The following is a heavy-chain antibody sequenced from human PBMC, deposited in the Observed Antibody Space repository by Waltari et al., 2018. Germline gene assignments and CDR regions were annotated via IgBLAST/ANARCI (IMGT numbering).Heavy chain of an antibody. V-gene: IGHV3-23*01. D-gene: IGHD3-3*01. CDR1: GFTFSDYA. Sequence: EVQLLESGGGLVQPGGSLRLSCAASGFTFSDYARSWVRQAPGNGLGWVSAISGSGASTYYADSVKGRLTLSRDNSKNTLYLKMNSLRAEDTAVYYCAKEADFWSGEGAFDIWGQGTMVTVSS. J-gene: IGHJ3*02. CDR2: ISGSGAST. CDR3: AKEADFWSGEGAFDI.